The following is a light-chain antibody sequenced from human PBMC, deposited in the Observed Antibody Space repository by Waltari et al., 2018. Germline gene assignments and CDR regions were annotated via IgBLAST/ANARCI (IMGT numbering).Light chain of an antibody. CDR1: STDVGGYGY. CDR2: EVS. CDR3: SSHTATVPHV. Sequence: QSALTHPASVSGSPGQSITIPCTGTSTDVGGYGYVSWYQQYPGKAPNLIIYEVSYRTSGISTCFAGSKSGNAASLTFSGVQAEDKADYYSSSHTATVPHVFGTGTRVTVV. V-gene: IGLV2-14*01. J-gene: IGLJ1*01.